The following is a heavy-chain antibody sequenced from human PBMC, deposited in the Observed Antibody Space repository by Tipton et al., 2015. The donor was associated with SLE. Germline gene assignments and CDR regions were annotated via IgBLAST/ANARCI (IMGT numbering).Heavy chain of an antibody. D-gene: IGHD6-19*01. J-gene: IGHJ4*02. CDR1: GGSISSHY. Sequence: TLSLTCTVSGGSISSHYWSWIRQPPGKGLEWIGYIYYSGNTYYNPSLKSRVTISVDTSKNHFSLKLSSVTAADTAVYFCARGRIAVALLDYWGQGTLVTVSS. CDR2: IYYSGNT. V-gene: IGHV4-59*11. CDR3: ARGRIAVALLDY.